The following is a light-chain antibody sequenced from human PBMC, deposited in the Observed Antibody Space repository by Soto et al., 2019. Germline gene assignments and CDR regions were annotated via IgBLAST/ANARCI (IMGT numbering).Light chain of an antibody. CDR2: NTN. CDR1: SGSVSSSYY. J-gene: IGLJ3*02. V-gene: IGLV8-61*01. CDR3: MMYMGGGIWV. Sequence: QTVVTQEPSFSVSPGGTVTLTCGLSSGSVSSSYYPSWYQQTPGQAPRPLIYNTNTRSSGVPDRFSGSILGNKAALTITGAQADDESDYYCMMYMGGGIWVFGGGTKLTVL.